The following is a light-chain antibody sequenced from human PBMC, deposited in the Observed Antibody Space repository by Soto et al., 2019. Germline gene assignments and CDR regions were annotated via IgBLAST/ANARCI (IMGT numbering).Light chain of an antibody. J-gene: IGLJ2*01. V-gene: IGLV2-14*01. CDR1: SSDVGNYNY. Sequence: QSVLTQPASMSGSPGQSITISCTGTSSDVGNYNYVSWYQQHPGKAPKLMIYDVSNRPSGVSDRFSGSKSGNTASLTISGLQAEDEADYYCSSCTSSTTVIFGGGTKLTVL. CDR3: SSCTSSTTVI. CDR2: DVS.